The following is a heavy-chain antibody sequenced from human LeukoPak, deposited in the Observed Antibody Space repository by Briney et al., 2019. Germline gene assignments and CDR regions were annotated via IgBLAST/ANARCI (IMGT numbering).Heavy chain of an antibody. CDR2: IYYSGTT. Sequence: SETLSLTCTVSGGSISSHYWSWIPQPPGKGLEWIGYIYYSGTTNYNPSLKSRVTISVDTSKNQFSLKLSSVTAADTAVYYCARADPYGDFFTWGQGTLVTVSS. J-gene: IGHJ4*02. CDR1: GGSISSHY. V-gene: IGHV4-59*11. CDR3: ARADPYGDFFT. D-gene: IGHD4-17*01.